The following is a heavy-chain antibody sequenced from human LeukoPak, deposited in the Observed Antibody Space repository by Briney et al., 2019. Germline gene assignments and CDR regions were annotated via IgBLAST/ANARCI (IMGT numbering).Heavy chain of an antibody. CDR2: IYYSGST. Sequence: SETLSLTCTVSGGSISSYYWSWIRQPPGKGLEWIGYIYYSGSTNYNPSLKSRVTISVDTSKNQFSLKLSSVTAADTAVYYCARYKAVLFDYWGQGTLVTVSS. J-gene: IGHJ4*02. V-gene: IGHV4-59*01. CDR1: GGSISSYY. CDR3: ARYKAVLFDY. D-gene: IGHD1-1*01.